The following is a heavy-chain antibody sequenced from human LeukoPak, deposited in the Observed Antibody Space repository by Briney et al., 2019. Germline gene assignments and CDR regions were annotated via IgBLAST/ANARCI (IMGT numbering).Heavy chain of an antibody. J-gene: IGHJ4*02. V-gene: IGHV4-38-2*02. CDR1: GYSISSGYY. D-gene: IGHD3-9*01. Sequence: PSETLSLTCTVSGYSISSGYYWGWIRQPPGKGLEWIGSIYHSGSTYYNPSLKSRVTISVDTSKNQFSLKLTSVTAADTALYYCARGRSDILTAYYIWGQGTLVTVSS. CDR2: IYHSGST. CDR3: ARGRSDILTAYYI.